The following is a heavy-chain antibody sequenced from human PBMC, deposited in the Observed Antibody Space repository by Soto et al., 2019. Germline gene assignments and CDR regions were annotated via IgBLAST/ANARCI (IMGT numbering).Heavy chain of an antibody. CDR3: ARAPPGPSPRWDV. V-gene: IGHV4-30-2*06. D-gene: IGHD3-10*01. CDR2: IYATEKT. J-gene: IGHJ6*02. CDR1: GGSMSSGGHS. Sequence: QVQLQESGSGLVKPSQTLSVTCAVSGGSMSSGGHSWSWIRQSPGEGLEWIGCIYATEKTYYNPSLKSRVTISVDTSKNQFSLNVTSVTAADTAVYYCARAPPGPSPRWDVWGQGTTVTVSS.